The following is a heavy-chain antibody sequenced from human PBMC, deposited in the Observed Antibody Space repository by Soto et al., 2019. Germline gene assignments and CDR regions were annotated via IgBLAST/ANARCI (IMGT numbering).Heavy chain of an antibody. CDR2: ISNDGKNK. CDR1: GFTFSSYG. V-gene: IGHV3-30*18. J-gene: IGHJ4*02. Sequence: LRLSCAASGFTFSSYGFHWVRQAPGKGLEWVAVISNDGKNKYSADSVKGRFTISRDNSENTLYLQMNSLRAEDTAVYYCAKDSGRGSADYYFDYWGQGTLVTVSS. CDR3: AKDSGRGSADYYFDY. D-gene: IGHD3-10*01.